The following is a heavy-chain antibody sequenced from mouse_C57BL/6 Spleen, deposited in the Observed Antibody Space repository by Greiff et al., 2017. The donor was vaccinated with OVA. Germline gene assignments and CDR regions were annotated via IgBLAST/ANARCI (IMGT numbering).Heavy chain of an antibody. D-gene: IGHD2-5*01. Sequence: VQLQQSGAELVRPGASVKMSCKASGYTFTNYWIHWVKQRPGHGLEWIGYIYPGSGYTNYNEKFKGKATLTADKSSSTAYMQISSLTSEDSAIYYCVIYYSNPGYFDDWGTGTTVTVSS. CDR3: VIYYSNPGYFDD. CDR1: GYTFTNYW. CDR2: IYPGSGYT. V-gene: IGHV1-63*01. J-gene: IGHJ1*03.